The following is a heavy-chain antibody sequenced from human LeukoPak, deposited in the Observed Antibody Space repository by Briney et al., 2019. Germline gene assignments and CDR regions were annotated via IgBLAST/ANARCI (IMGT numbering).Heavy chain of an antibody. J-gene: IGHJ6*03. V-gene: IGHV3-48*01. CDR2: ISSSSSTI. CDR1: GFTFSSYS. Sequence: GGSLRLSCAASGFTFSSYSMNWVRQAPGKGLEWVSYISSSSSTIYYADSVKGRFTISRDNAKNSLYLQMNSLRAEDTAVYYCARDGGSVPKALYYYYYYMDVWGKGTTVTVSS. CDR3: ARDGGSVPKALYYYYYYMDV. D-gene: IGHD3-16*01.